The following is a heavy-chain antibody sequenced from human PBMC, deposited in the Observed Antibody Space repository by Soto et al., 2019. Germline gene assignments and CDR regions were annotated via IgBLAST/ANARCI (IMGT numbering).Heavy chain of an antibody. CDR2: ISSSGSTI. Sequence: QVQLVESGGGLVKPGGSLRLSCAASGFTFSDYYMSWIRQAPGKGLEWVSYISSSGSTIYYADSVKGRFTISRDNAKNSLYVQMNSLRAEDTAVYYCARTMVRGVMTLQHYYYMDVLGKGTTVTVSS. J-gene: IGHJ6*03. CDR1: GFTFSDYY. V-gene: IGHV3-11*01. CDR3: ARTMVRGVMTLQHYYYMDV. D-gene: IGHD3-10*01.